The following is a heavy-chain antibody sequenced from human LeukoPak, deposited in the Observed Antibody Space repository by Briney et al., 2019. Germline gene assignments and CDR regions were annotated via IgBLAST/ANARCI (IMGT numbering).Heavy chain of an antibody. CDR1: GFAFSSYE. CDR2: ISSSGSTM. CDR3: ARGDYQAGAFDI. D-gene: IGHD4-17*01. Sequence: GGSLRLSCAASGFAFSSYEMNWVRQAPGKGLEWVSYISSSGSTMYYADSVKGRLTISRDNAKNSLYLQMNSLRAEDTAVYYCARGDYQAGAFDIWGQGTMVTVSS. V-gene: IGHV3-48*03. J-gene: IGHJ3*02.